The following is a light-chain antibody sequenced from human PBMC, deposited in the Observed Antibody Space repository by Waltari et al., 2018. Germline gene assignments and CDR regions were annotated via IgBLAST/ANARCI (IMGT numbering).Light chain of an antibody. CDR3: SSYAGSNNYVL. V-gene: IGLV2-8*01. Sequence: QSALTQPPSASGSPGQSVTISCTGPSSDVGGYKYVSWYQQHPGKASKLMIYEVNNRPSGVPDRFSGSKSGNTASLTVSGLQAEDEADYYCSSYAGSNNYVLFGGGTKLTVL. J-gene: IGLJ2*01. CDR2: EVN. CDR1: SSDVGGYKY.